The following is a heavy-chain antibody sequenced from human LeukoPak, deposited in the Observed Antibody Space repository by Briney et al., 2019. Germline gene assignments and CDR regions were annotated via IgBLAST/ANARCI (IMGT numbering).Heavy chain of an antibody. CDR3: ARETLGGFNPGAY. V-gene: IGHV4-4*02. Sequence: SETLSLTCTVSLDSTTSNFWSWVRQPPGKSLEWIGEIHRSGSPNYNPSLQSRVTISIDRSRNQIVLELSSVTAADTAVYYCARETLGGFNPGAYWGQGTLVTVSS. CDR2: IHRSGSP. J-gene: IGHJ4*02. D-gene: IGHD1-14*01. CDR1: LDSTTSNFW.